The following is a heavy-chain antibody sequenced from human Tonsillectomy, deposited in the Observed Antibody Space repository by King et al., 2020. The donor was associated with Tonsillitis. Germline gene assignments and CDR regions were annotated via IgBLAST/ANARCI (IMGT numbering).Heavy chain of an antibody. D-gene: IGHD3-3*01. CDR1: GGSISSYY. V-gene: IGHV4-59*01. CDR3: ARTYYDFWRGYYSGNWFDP. CDR2: IYYSGST. J-gene: IGHJ5*02. Sequence: QLQESGPGLVKPSETLSLTCTVSGGSISSYYWSWIRQPPGKGLEWIGYIYYSGSTNYNPSLKSRVTISVDTSKNQFSLKLSSVTAADTAVYYCARTYYDFWRGYYSGNWFDPWGQGTLVTVSS.